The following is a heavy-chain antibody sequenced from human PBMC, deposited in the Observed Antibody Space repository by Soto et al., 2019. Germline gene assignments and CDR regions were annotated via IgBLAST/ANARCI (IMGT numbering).Heavy chain of an antibody. D-gene: IGHD2-21*02. J-gene: IGHJ6*02. CDR2: IYWDDDK. CDR1: GLSLSTTGVG. V-gene: IGHV2-5*02. Sequence: QITLKESGPTLVKPTQTLTLTCTFSGLSLSTTGVGVGWIRQPPGKALEWLALIYWDDDKRYSPSLKSRLTITKDTYKNQVVLTMTNMDPVDTATYYCVQSRCGGDCLQSYSSHSYYGLDVWGQGTTVNVSS. CDR3: VQSRCGGDCLQSYSSHSYYGLDV.